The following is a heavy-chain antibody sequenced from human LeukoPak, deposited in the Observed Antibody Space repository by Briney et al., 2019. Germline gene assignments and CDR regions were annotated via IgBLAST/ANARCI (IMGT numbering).Heavy chain of an antibody. D-gene: IGHD2/OR15-2a*01. CDR2: VSTSSTTI. V-gene: IGHV3-48*01. CDR3: ARDFCSTFSCRDDS. CDR1: GFTFSNYG. J-gene: IGHJ4*02. Sequence: PGGSLRLSCAGSGFTFSNYGMNWVRQAPGKGLEWVSYVSTSSTTIYYADSVKGRFTISRENAKNSLYLQMNSLRAEDTAVYYCARDFCSTFSCRDDSWGQGTLVTVSS.